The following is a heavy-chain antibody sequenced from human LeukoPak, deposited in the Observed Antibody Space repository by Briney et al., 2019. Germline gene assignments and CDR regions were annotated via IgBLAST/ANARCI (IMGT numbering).Heavy chain of an antibody. CDR2: ISSSSSYI. V-gene: IGHV3-21*01. CDR1: GFTFSSYS. Sequence: PGGSLRLSCAASGFTFSSYSMNWVRQAPGKGLEWVSSISSSSSYIYYADSVKGRFTISRDNAKNSLYLQMNSLRAEDTAVYYCAREGYCSGGSCYSFVLDYWGQGTLVAVSS. D-gene: IGHD2-15*01. CDR3: AREGYCSGGSCYSFVLDY. J-gene: IGHJ4*02.